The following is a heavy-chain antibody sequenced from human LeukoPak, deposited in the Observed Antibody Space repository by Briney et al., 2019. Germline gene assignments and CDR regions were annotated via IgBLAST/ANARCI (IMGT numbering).Heavy chain of an antibody. CDR2: INPGGGST. Sequence: GASVKVSCKASGYTFTAYFLHWVRQAPGQGLEWMGIINPGGGSTNYAQKFQGRFTVTRDTSTSTLYMELSSLTSEDTAVYYCVRDQGPTTPVYYGMDVWGQGTTVAVSS. D-gene: IGHD2-15*01. J-gene: IGHJ6*02. CDR3: VRDQGPTTPVYYGMDV. V-gene: IGHV1-46*01. CDR1: GYTFTAYF.